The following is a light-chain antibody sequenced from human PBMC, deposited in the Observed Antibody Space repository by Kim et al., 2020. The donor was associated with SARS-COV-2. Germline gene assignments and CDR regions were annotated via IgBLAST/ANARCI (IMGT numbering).Light chain of an antibody. V-gene: IGLV3-1*01. Sequence: SVSPGQTASITCSGDKLGDKFASWYQQKPGQPPVLVIYQDTKRPSGIPERFSGSNSGNTATLTISGTQAMDEAYYYCQAWDSSTVVFGGGTKLTVL. CDR2: QDT. CDR3: QAWDSSTVV. CDR1: KLGDKF. J-gene: IGLJ2*01.